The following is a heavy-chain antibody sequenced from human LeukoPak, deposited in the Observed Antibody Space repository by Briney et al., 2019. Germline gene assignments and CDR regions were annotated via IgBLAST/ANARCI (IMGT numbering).Heavy chain of an antibody. Sequence: SETLSLTCTVSGCSISSYYWSWIRQPPGKGLEWIGYIYYSGSTDYNPSLKSRVTISVDTSKNQFSLTLSSVTAADTAVYYCARGATSLSYFDSRGQGTLVTVSS. D-gene: IGHD2/OR15-2a*01. CDR2: IYYSGST. J-gene: IGHJ4*02. CDR3: ARGATSLSYFDS. V-gene: IGHV4-59*01. CDR1: GCSISSYY.